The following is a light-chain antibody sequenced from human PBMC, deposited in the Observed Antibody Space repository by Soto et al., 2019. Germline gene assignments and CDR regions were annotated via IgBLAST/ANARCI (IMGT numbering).Light chain of an antibody. Sequence: DVQMTQSPSTLSASLGDRVIITFRASQSISSWLAWYQQKPGKAPKLLIYDASSLESGVPSRFSGSGSGTEFTLTISSLQPDDFATYYCQQYNSYWTFGQGTKVDIK. CDR1: QSISSW. CDR3: QQYNSYWT. CDR2: DAS. J-gene: IGKJ1*01. V-gene: IGKV1-5*01.